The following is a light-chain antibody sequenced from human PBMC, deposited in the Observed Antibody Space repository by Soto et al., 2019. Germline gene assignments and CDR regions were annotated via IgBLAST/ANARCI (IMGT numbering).Light chain of an antibody. CDR2: GAS. V-gene: IGKV3D-15*01. Sequence: EIVMTQSPATLSVSPGERVTLSCRASESISTNLVWYQQKPGQAPRLLIYGASFRATGIPDRFSGSESGTDVTLTISSLQSEGFAIYYCQEYKSWPPAWTFGQGTKVEIK. J-gene: IGKJ1*01. CDR3: QEYKSWPPAWT. CDR1: ESISTN.